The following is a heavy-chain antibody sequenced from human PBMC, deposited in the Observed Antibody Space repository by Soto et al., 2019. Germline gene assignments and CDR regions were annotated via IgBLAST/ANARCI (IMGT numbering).Heavy chain of an antibody. V-gene: IGHV4-30-4*01. CDR2: ISYSGST. J-gene: IGHJ4*02. Sequence: SETLSLTCTVSGGSISSGNYYWSWIRQPPGKGLEWIGFISYSGSTYYNESLKSQVTISVDTSKNQFSLNLSFVTAAVTAVYYCATMGTPATGLYYFDYWGQGTLVTVSS. CDR1: GGSISSGNYY. D-gene: IGHD1-7*01. CDR3: ATMGTPATGLYYFDY.